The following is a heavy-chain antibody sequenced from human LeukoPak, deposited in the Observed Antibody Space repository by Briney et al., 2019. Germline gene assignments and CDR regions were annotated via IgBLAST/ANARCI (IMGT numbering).Heavy chain of an antibody. V-gene: IGHV4-39*01. J-gene: IGHJ6*03. D-gene: IGHD3-10*01. Sequence: PSETLSLTCTVSGGSISSSNYYWGWIRQPPGKGLEWIANIYYSGSTYYYPSLKSRVTISVDTSKDQFSLKLTSVTVADTAVYYCARPGTMVGGRYFYYTDVWGNGTTVTISS. CDR3: ARPGTMVGGRYFYYTDV. CDR1: GGSISSSNYY. CDR2: IYYSGST.